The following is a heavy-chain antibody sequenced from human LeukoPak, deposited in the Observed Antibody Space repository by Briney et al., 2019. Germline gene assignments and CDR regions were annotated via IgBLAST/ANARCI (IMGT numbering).Heavy chain of an antibody. V-gene: IGHV4-30-4*01. D-gene: IGHD3-16*02. Sequence: TLSLTCAVSGGSISSGDYYWSWIRQPPGKGLEWIGYIYYSGSTYYNPSLKSRVTISVDTSKNQFSLKLSSATAADTAVYYCASNFDDYVWGSYRSPPDYWGQGTLVTVSS. CDR1: GGSISSGDYY. CDR3: ASNFDDYVWGSYRSPPDY. CDR2: IYYSGST. J-gene: IGHJ4*02.